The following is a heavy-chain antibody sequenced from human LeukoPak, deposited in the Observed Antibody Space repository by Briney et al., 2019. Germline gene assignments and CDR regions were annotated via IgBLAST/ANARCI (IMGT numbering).Heavy chain of an antibody. Sequence: PSETLSLTCTVSGGSISSYYWSWIRQPPGKGLEWIGYIYTSGSTNYNPSLKSRVTISVDTSKNQFSLKLSSVTAADTGVYYCARNLWFGEFHFDYWGQGTLVTVSS. V-gene: IGHV4-4*09. CDR1: GGSISSYY. CDR2: IYTSGST. D-gene: IGHD3-10*01. J-gene: IGHJ4*02. CDR3: ARNLWFGEFHFDY.